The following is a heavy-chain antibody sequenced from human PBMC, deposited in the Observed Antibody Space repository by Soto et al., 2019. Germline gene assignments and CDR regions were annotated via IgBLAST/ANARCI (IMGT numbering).Heavy chain of an antibody. D-gene: IGHD4-17*01. CDR1: GFTFSSYG. V-gene: IGHV3-33*01. CDR2: IWYDGSNK. J-gene: IGHJ4*02. Sequence: QVQLVESGGGVVQPGRSLRLSCAASGFTFSSYGMHWVRQAPGKGLEWVAVIWYDGSNKYYADSVKGRFTISRDNSKNTLYLQMNSLRAEDTAVYYCARAEDYGDSFDYWGQGTLVTVSS. CDR3: ARAEDYGDSFDY.